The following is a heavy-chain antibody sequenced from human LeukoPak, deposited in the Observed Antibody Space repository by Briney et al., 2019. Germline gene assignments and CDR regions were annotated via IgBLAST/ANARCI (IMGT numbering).Heavy chain of an antibody. CDR1: GGSISSRSYY. CDR3: ARAEYYYDSYPNWFDP. CDR2: IYYSGST. D-gene: IGHD3-22*01. Sequence: SETLSLTCTVSGGSISSRSYYWGWIRQPPGKGLEWIGSIYYSGSTYYNPSLKSRVTISVDTSKNQFSLKLSSVTAADTAVYYCARAEYYYDSYPNWFDPWGQGTLVTVSS. V-gene: IGHV4-39*07. J-gene: IGHJ5*02.